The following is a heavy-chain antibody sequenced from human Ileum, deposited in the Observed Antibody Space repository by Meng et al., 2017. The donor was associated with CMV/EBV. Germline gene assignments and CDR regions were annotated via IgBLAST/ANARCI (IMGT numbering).Heavy chain of an antibody. V-gene: IGHV1-18*03. CDR2: ISVYNGNT. Sequence: ASVKVSCKASGYTFSSYGISWGRQAPGQGLEWMGWISVYNGNTNYAQKFQGRVTVTRDTSISTAYVELSRLRSDDMAIYYCATCSSSACFYYGMDVWGQGTTVTVSS. CDR1: GYTFSSYG. D-gene: IGHD2-2*01. CDR3: ATCSSSACFYYGMDV. J-gene: IGHJ6*02.